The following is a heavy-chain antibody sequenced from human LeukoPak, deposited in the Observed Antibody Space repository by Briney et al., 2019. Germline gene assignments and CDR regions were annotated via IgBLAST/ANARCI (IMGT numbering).Heavy chain of an antibody. Sequence: ASVKVSCKASGYTFTSSYMHWVRQAPGQGLEWMGVITPSSGSTTYAQKFQGRVTMTRDTSTSTVYMELSSLTSEDTAVYFCSRRSGSNSGFDPWGQGTLVTVSS. CDR1: GYTFTSSY. J-gene: IGHJ5*02. D-gene: IGHD4-23*01. CDR2: ITPSSGST. CDR3: SRRSGSNSGFDP. V-gene: IGHV1-46*01.